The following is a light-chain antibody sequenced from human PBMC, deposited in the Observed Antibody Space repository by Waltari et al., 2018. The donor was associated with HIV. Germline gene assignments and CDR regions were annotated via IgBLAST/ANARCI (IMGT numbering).Light chain of an antibody. CDR1: RRAVGSYNV. CDR2: EDN. J-gene: IGLJ3*02. CDR3: CSYAGSTTWV. Sequence: QSALTQPASVYGSPGQSLAISCIGNRRAVGSYNVLPWYQQHPGKAPNTRIYEDNMRPSGVSHRFSGSKSGHTSSRTISGLQAEDEADYYCCSYAGSTTWVFGGGTKLTVL. V-gene: IGLV2-23*01.